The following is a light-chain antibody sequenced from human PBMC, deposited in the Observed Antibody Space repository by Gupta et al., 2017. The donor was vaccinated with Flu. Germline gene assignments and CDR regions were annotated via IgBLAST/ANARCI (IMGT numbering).Light chain of an antibody. V-gene: IGLV2-14*01. CDR1: RSDVGYYNY. J-gene: IGLJ2*01. Sequence: ITIAGNVTRSDVGYYNYHYWYQQHTGQAHKLLIYEVTNRTAGVAYRLSGSQSGDTASLTISGLQAEDEADYYCSSGTSTSTLVFGGGTKLTVL. CDR3: SSGTSTSTLV. CDR2: EVT.